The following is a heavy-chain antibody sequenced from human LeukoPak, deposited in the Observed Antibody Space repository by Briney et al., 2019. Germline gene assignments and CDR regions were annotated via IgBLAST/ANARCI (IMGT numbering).Heavy chain of an antibody. CDR3: AKAVVTFGAPVAKGFDC. J-gene: IGHJ4*02. D-gene: IGHD4-23*01. Sequence: SETLSLTCTVSGGSLSPYYWSLMRLPPREGLEWTGYIYNRGFTYYNASLQRRVTMSLDTSKNQFAQNLRSVTAEDTAIYYCAKAVVTFGAPVAKGFDCWGQGTLVTVSS. V-gene: IGHV4-59*01. CDR2: IYNRGFT. CDR1: GGSLSPYY.